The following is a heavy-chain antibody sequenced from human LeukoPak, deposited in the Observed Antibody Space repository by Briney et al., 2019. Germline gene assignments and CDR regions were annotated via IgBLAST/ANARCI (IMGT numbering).Heavy chain of an antibody. J-gene: IGHJ6*03. D-gene: IGHD3-10*01. CDR3: ARRNRRMVRGVTPGLYYYYYMDV. CDR1: GGSISSSSYY. CDR2: INHSGST. Sequence: PSETLSLTCTVSGGSISSSSYYWGWIRQPPGKGLEWIGEINHSGSTNYNPSLKSRVTISVDTSKNQFSLKLSSVTAADTAVYYCARRNRRMVRGVTPGLYYYYYMDVWGKGTTVTISS. V-gene: IGHV4-39*07.